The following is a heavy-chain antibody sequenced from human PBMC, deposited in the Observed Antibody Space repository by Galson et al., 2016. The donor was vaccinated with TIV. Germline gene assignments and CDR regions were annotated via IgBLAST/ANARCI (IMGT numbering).Heavy chain of an antibody. Sequence: SETLSLTCTVSGDSVSSPNYYWGWIRQPPGKGLEWIGYIYYTGSAYYNPSLKSRVTILVDTSHNHFTLRLRSVTAADTAVYYCARPSRYNWNGNIDHWGQGALVTVS. J-gene: IGHJ4*02. D-gene: IGHD1-20*01. CDR2: IYYTGSA. V-gene: IGHV4-39*02. CDR1: GDSVSSPNYY. CDR3: ARPSRYNWNGNIDH.